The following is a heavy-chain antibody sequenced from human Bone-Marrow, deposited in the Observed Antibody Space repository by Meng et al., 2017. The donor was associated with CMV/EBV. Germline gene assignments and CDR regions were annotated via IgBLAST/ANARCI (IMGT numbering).Heavy chain of an antibody. J-gene: IGHJ6*02. CDR1: GFTVSSDC. CDR3: AREPRGTRGYSLYGMDV. CDR2: IHSDGNT. D-gene: IGHD5-18*01. V-gene: IGHV3-53*01. Sequence: GGSLRLSCAASGFTVSSDCMSWVRQAPGRGLKWVSVIHSDGNTYYADSVKGRFTISRDNSKNTLYLQLNSLRAEDTAVYYCAREPRGTRGYSLYGMDVWGQGTTVTVSS.